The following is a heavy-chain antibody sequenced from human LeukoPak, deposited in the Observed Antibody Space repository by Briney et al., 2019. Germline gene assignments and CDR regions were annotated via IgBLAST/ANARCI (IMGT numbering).Heavy chain of an antibody. CDR1: GFTFSSYS. CDR2: ISSSSSYI. D-gene: IGHD1-7*01. J-gene: IGHJ4*02. CDR3: ASLGRNGVELSSGY. V-gene: IGHV3-21*01. Sequence: KPGGSPRLSCAASGFTFSSYSTNWVRQAPGKGLEWVSSISSSSSYIYYADSVKGRFTISRDNAKNSLYLQMNSLRAEDTAVYYCASLGRNGVELSSGYWGQGTLVTVSS.